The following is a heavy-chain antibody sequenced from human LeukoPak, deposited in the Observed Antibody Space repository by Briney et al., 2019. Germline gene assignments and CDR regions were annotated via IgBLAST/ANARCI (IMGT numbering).Heavy chain of an antibody. CDR3: AKRKLGFSRSGNYFDY. CDR1: GFTFSSYA. J-gene: IGHJ4*02. Sequence: GGSLRLSCAASGFTFSSYAMHWVRQAPGKGLEWVAVISYDGSNKYYADSVKGRFTISRDNSKNTLYLQMNSLRAEDTAVYYCAKRKLGFSRSGNYFDYWGQGTLVTVSS. D-gene: IGHD3-10*01. V-gene: IGHV3-30-3*02. CDR2: ISYDGSNK.